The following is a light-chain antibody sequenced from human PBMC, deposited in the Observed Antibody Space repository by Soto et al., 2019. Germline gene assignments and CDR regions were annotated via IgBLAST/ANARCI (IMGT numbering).Light chain of an antibody. V-gene: IGKV1-39*01. J-gene: IGKJ1*01. CDR2: AAS. CDR3: QQTYTSRWT. CDR1: QSNSNF. Sequence: DIQMTQSPSSLSASVRDRVTITCRASQSNSNFLNWYQQKPGKAPKLLIYAASNLQSGVPSRFSGSGSGTDFTLTISSLQPEDFATYYCQQTYTSRWTFGQGTKVEIK.